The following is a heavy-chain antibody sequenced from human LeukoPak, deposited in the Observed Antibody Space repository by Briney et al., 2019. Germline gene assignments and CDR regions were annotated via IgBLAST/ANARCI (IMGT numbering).Heavy chain of an antibody. CDR3: ATRSYCSSTSCHDY. CDR1: GGSFSGYY. J-gene: IGHJ4*02. Sequence: SETLSLTCAVYGGSFSGYYWSRIRQPPGKGLEWIGEINHSGSTNYNPSLKSRVTILVDTSKNQFSLKLSSVTAADTAVYYCATRSYCSSTSCHDYWGQGTLVTVSS. CDR2: INHSGST. D-gene: IGHD2-2*01. V-gene: IGHV4-34*01.